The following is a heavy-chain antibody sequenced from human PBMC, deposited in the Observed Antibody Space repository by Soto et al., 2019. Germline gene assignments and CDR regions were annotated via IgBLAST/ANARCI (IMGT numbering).Heavy chain of an antibody. Sequence: GASVKVSCKASGCTFTSYAMHWVRQAPGRRLEWMGWINAGNGNTKYSQKFQGRVTITRDTSASTAYMELSSLRSEDTAVYYCARVVRGVIGFDYWGQGTLVTVSS. CDR3: ARVVRGVIGFDY. D-gene: IGHD3-10*01. V-gene: IGHV1-3*01. CDR1: GCTFTSYA. J-gene: IGHJ4*02. CDR2: INAGNGNT.